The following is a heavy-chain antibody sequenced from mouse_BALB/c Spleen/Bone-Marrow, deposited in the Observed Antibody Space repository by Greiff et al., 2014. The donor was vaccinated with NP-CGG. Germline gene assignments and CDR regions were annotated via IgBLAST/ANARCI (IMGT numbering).Heavy chain of an antibody. J-gene: IGHJ3*01. D-gene: IGHD2-2*01. CDR1: GYTFTSYW. CDR2: IYPGSGST. Sequence: GSELVRPGASVKLSCKASGYTFTSYWMHWVKQWPGQGLERIGNIYPGSGSTNYDEKFKSKATLTVDTSSSTAYMQLSSLTSEDSAVYYCTRGGVYYAYDGAWFAYWGQGTLVTVSA. V-gene: IGHV1S22*01. CDR3: TRGGVYYAYDGAWFAY.